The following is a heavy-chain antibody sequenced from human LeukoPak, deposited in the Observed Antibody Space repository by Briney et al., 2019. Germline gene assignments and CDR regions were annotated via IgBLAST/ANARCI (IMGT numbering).Heavy chain of an antibody. CDR2: IYSDNT. V-gene: IGHV3-53*01. CDR3: ARGQTTVTTVDY. J-gene: IGHJ4*02. D-gene: IGHD4-17*01. Sequence: PGGSLRLSCTVSGFTVSSNSMSWVRQAPGKGLEWVSFIYSDNTHYSDSVKGRFTISRDNSKNTLYLQMNSLRAEDTAVYYCARGQTTVTTVDYWGQGTLVTVSS. CDR1: GFTVSSNS.